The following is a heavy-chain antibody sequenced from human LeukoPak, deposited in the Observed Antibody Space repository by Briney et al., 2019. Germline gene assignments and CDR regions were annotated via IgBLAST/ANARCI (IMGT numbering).Heavy chain of an antibody. CDR2: TYYRSKWYN. Sequence: SQTLSLTCAISGDSVSSKSAAWNWTRQSPSRGLEWLGRTYYRSKWYNYYAVSVKRRLTINPDTSKNQFSLQLNSVTPEDTAVYYCARDSDAFDIWGQGTMVTVSP. CDR3: ARDSDAFDI. V-gene: IGHV6-1*01. J-gene: IGHJ3*02. CDR1: GDSVSSKSAA.